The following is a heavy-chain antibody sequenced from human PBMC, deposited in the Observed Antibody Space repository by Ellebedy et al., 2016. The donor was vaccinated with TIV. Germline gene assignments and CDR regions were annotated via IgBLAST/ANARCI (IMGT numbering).Heavy chain of an antibody. J-gene: IGHJ4*02. CDR2: IYRDGTT. V-gene: IGHV3-53*01. Sequence: PGGSLRLSCAASGFTVSSNHMSWVRQAPGKGLEWVSIIYRDGTTYYADSVKGRFTISRGNSKNTLYLQMNSLRADDTAVYYCTRDPPRGGWPQLLDWGQGTLVTVSS. CDR1: GFTVSSNH. D-gene: IGHD5-24*01. CDR3: TRDPPRGGWPQLLD.